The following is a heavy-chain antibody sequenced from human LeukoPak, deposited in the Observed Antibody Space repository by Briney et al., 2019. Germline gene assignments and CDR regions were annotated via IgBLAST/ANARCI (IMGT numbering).Heavy chain of an antibody. Sequence: GASVKVSCKASGYTFTSYGINWVRQATGQGLEWMGGIIPIFGTANYAQKFQGRVTITADESTSTAYMELSSLRSEDTAVYYCARAGYSGYAGWNYYYYYYMDVWGKGTTVTISS. CDR3: ARAGYSGYAGWNYYYYYYMDV. J-gene: IGHJ6*03. CDR1: GYTFTSYG. CDR2: IIPIFGTA. D-gene: IGHD5-12*01. V-gene: IGHV1-69*13.